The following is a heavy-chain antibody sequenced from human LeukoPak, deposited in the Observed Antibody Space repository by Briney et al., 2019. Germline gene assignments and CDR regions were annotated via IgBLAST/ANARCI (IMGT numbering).Heavy chain of an antibody. J-gene: IGHJ4*02. CDR2: IYHGGST. CDR3: ARVSAGKHFDY. V-gene: IGHV4-4*02. CDR1: GGSISSSNW. Sequence: SETLSLTCAGSGGSISSSNWWSWVRQPPGQGLEWIGEIYHGGSTNYNPSLKSRVIISVDKSKNQFSLKLSSVTAADTAVYYCARVSAGKHFDYWGQGTLVTVSS.